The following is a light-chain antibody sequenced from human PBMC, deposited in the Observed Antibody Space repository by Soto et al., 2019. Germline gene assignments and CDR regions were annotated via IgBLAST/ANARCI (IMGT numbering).Light chain of an antibody. Sequence: VVMSRSPDSLAVSLGERATIDCKSSQSVLFGSSNKNYLAWYQQKPGQPPKLLIYWASTRFSGVPDRFSGSGAGTDFTLKISRVEAEDVGIYFCMQATLFPLFGQGTKVDIK. CDR3: MQATLFPL. CDR1: QSVLFGSSNKNY. J-gene: IGKJ1*01. V-gene: IGKV4-1*01. CDR2: WAS.